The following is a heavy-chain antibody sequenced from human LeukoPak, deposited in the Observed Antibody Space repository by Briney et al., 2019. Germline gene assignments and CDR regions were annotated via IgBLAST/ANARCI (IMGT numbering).Heavy chain of an antibody. D-gene: IGHD2-15*01. Sequence: PGGSLRLSCAASGFTFSSYSMNWVRQAPGKGLEWVSSISSSSSYIHYADSVKGRFTISRDNAKNSLYLQMNSLRAEDTAVYYCARVGGSSGPDYWGQGTLVTVSS. CDR3: ARVGGSSGPDY. J-gene: IGHJ4*02. CDR2: ISSSSSYI. V-gene: IGHV3-21*01. CDR1: GFTFSSYS.